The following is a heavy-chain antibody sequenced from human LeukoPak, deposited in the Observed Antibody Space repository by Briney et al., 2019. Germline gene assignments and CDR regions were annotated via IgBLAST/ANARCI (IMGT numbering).Heavy chain of an antibody. Sequence: GGSLRLSCAASGFTFSNFWMSWVRQAPGKGLEWVANIKVDGSEKYYVDSVKGRFTISRDNAENSLYLQMNSLRAEDTAVYYCARKTGTTGEASDYWGQGTQVTVSS. CDR2: IKVDGSEK. V-gene: IGHV3-7*03. J-gene: IGHJ4*02. CDR3: ARKTGTTGEASDY. CDR1: GFTFSNFW. D-gene: IGHD1-1*01.